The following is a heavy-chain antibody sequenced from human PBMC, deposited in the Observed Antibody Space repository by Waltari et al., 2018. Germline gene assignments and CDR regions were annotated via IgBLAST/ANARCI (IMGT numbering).Heavy chain of an antibody. V-gene: IGHV4-39*02. CDR1: GGSISRSAYY. CDR2: ISPIGDT. Sequence: QLQLQESGPGLVKSSETLSLTCAVSGGSISRSAYYWVWLRQAPGKELEWIGSISPIGDTYYQASLESRVRVSVDRSSNHFSMTLSAVTAADTAVYYCARRGDWLPLDAFDIWGQGTVVTVSS. J-gene: IGHJ3*02. CDR3: ARRGDWLPLDAFDI. D-gene: IGHD2-15*01.